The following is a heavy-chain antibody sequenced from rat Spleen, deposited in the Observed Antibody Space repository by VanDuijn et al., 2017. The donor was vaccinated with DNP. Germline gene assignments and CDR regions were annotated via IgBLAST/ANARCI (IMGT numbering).Heavy chain of an antibody. D-gene: IGHD1-9*01. CDR1: GFTFSDYN. CDR3: ASHTYYGYNFFVY. J-gene: IGHJ2*01. CDR2: ISYDGSST. V-gene: IGHV5-7*01. Sequence: EVQLVESGGGLVQPGRSLKLSCVASGFTFSDYNMAWVRQAPKKGLEWVATISYDGSSTSYRDSVKGRFSVSRDNAKSTLYLQMNSLRSEDTATYYCASHTYYGYNFFVYWGQGVMVTVSS.